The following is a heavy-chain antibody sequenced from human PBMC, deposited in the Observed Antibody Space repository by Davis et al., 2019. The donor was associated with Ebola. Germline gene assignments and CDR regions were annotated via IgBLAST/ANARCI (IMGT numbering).Heavy chain of an antibody. CDR2: ISYDGSNK. CDR3: ARGKYALASDLDY. V-gene: IGHV3-30-3*01. CDR1: GFTFNSYA. D-gene: IGHD2-15*01. Sequence: GESLKISCAASGFTFNSYAMHWVRQAPGKGLEWVAVISYDGSNKYYADSVKGRFTISRDNAKNSLYLQMNSLRAEDTAVYYCARGKYALASDLDYWGQGTLVTVSS. J-gene: IGHJ4*02.